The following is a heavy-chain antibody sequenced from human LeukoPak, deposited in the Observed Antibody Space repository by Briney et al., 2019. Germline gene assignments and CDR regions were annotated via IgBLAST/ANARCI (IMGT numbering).Heavy chain of an antibody. D-gene: IGHD6-19*01. CDR1: GYTFTGYY. J-gene: IGHJ4*02. CDR3: ARARIYSSGWYDY. V-gene: IGHV1-2*04. Sequence: GASVKVSCKASGYTFTGYYMHWVRQAHGQGLEWMGWINPNSGGTNYAQKFQGWVTMTRDTSISTAYMELSRLRSDDTAVYYCARARIYSSGWYDYWGQGTLVTVSS. CDR2: INPNSGGT.